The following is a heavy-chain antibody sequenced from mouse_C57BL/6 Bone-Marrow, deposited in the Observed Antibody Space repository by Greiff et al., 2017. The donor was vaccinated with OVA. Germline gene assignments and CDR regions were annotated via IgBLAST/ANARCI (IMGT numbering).Heavy chain of an antibody. CDR3: ARGFLITTVVATGDY. CDR1: GYTFTDYY. D-gene: IGHD1-1*01. J-gene: IGHJ2*01. Sequence: EVQGVESGPVLVKPGASVKMSCKASGYTFTDYYMNWVKQSHGKSLEWIGVINPYNGGTSYNQKFKGKATLTVDKSSSTAYMELNSLTSEDSAVYYCARGFLITTVVATGDYWGQGTTLTVSS. CDR2: INPYNGGT. V-gene: IGHV1-19*01.